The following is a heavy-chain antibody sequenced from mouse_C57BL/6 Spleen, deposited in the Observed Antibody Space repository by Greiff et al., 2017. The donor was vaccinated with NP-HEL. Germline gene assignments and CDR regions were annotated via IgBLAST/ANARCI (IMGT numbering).Heavy chain of an antibody. Sequence: EVQLQQSGAELVRPGASVKLSCTASGFNIKDDYMHWVKQRPEQGLEWIGWIDPENGDTEYASKFQGKATITADTSSNTAYLQLSSLTSEDTAVYYCTTTAQATGWFAYWGQGTLVTVSA. J-gene: IGHJ3*01. CDR3: TTTAQATGWFAY. V-gene: IGHV14-4*01. CDR1: GFNIKDDY. CDR2: IDPENGDT. D-gene: IGHD3-2*02.